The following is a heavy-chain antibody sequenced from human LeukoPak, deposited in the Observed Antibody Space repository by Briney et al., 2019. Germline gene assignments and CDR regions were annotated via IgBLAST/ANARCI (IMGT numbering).Heavy chain of an antibody. CDR3: ARVGQYCSGGSCYLYT. J-gene: IGHJ5*02. Sequence: ASVKVSCKASGYTFTGYYMHWVRQAPGQGLEWMGWINPNSGGTNYAQKFQGRVTMTRDTSISTAYMELSRLRSDDTAVYYCARVGQYCSGGSCYLYTWGQGTLVTVSS. CDR2: INPNSGGT. V-gene: IGHV1-2*02. D-gene: IGHD2-15*01. CDR1: GYTFTGYY.